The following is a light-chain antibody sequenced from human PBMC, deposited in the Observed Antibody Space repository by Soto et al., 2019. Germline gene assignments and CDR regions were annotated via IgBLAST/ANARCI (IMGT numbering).Light chain of an antibody. CDR3: SSYISNNTPYV. V-gene: IGLV2-14*01. J-gene: IGLJ1*01. CDR2: EVT. Sequence: QSVLTQPASVSGSPGQSITISCTGTSSDIGRYNFVSWYQHHPGKAPKLMIYEVTNRPSGVSNRFSGSKSSNTASLTISGLQAGDEADYYCSSYISNNTPYVFGTGTKLTVL. CDR1: SSDIGRYNF.